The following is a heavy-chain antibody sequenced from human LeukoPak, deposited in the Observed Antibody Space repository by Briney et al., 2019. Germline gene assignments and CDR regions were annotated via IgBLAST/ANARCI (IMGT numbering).Heavy chain of an antibody. J-gene: IGHJ3*02. V-gene: IGHV3-53*01. D-gene: IGHD6-6*01. Sequence: PGGSLRLSCAPSGFTVSSNYMSWVRQAPGKGLERGSVIYSGGSTYYADSVKGRFTISRDNSKNTLYLQMNSLRAEDTAVYYCARDAYSSSSGRAFDIWGQGTMVTVSS. CDR2: IYSGGST. CDR1: GFTVSSNY. CDR3: ARDAYSSSSGRAFDI.